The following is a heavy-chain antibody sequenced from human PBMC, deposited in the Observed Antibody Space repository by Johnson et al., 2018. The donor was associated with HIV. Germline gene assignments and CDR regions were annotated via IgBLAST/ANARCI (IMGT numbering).Heavy chain of an antibody. CDR1: GFTFDDYA. D-gene: IGHD3-10*01. V-gene: IGHV3-9*01. J-gene: IGHJ3*01. CDR3: AKALGDYDSGKEGVWRAFDV. CDR2: ISWNGGSL. Sequence: EVQLVESGGGLVQPGRSLRLSCAASGFTFDDYAMHWVRQAPGKGLEWVSGISWNGGSLGYADSVKGRFTISRDSAKNSLYLQMNSLRSEDTALYYCAKALGDYDSGKEGVWRAFDVWGQGTMVTVSS.